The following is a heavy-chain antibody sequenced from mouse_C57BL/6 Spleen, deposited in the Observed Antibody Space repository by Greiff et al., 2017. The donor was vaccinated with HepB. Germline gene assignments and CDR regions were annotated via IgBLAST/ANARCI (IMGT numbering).Heavy chain of an antibody. CDR3: ARGGYYSNYGLFAY. J-gene: IGHJ3*01. CDR2: ISYDGSN. CDR1: GYSITSGYY. Sequence: DVKLQESGPGLVKPSQSLSLTCSVTGYSITSGYYWNWIRQFPGNKLEWMGYISYDGSNNYNPSLKNRISITRDTSKNQFFLKLNSVTTEDTATYYCARGGYYSNYGLFAYWGKGTLVTVSA. V-gene: IGHV3-6*01. D-gene: IGHD2-5*01.